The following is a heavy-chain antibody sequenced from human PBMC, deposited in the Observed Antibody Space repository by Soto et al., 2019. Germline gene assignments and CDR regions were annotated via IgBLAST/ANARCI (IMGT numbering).Heavy chain of an antibody. CDR2: ISGSGGST. CDR1: GFTFSSYA. CDR3: ARRGSGSYYDY. V-gene: IGHV3-23*01. D-gene: IGHD1-26*01. J-gene: IGHJ4*02. Sequence: EVQLLESGGGLVQPGGSLRLSYAASGFTFSSYAMRWVRQAPVKGLEWVSAISGSGGSTYYADSVKGRFTISRDNSKNTLYMQMNSLRAEDTAGYYCARRGSGSYYDYWGQGTLVTVSS.